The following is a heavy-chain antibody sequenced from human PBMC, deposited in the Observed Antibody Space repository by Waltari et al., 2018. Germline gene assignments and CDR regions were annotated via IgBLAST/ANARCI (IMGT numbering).Heavy chain of an antibody. CDR3: ARVERARIVVVPAALTH. CDR1: GATCSSYA. Sequence: QFQLVQSAAEVKKPGSSVKVSCKASGATCSSYAISWVRRAPGQGLEWMGGIIPFRGIANYAQKFQGRVTITADESTSTAYMELSSLRSEDTAVYYCARVERARIVVVPAALTHWGQGTLVTVSA. J-gene: IGHJ4*02. D-gene: IGHD2-2*01. V-gene: IGHV1-69*04. CDR2: IIPFRGIA.